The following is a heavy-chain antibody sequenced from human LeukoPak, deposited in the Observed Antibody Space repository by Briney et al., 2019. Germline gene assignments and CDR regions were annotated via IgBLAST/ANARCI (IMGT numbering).Heavy chain of an antibody. Sequence: GGSLRLSCAASGFTVINSYMTWVRQAPGKGLEWVSLVYSSGTTNYADSVKGRFSAYRDNSKNTLYLQMNSLRAEDTAVYYCAKDHYGSGSYPQYDYWGQGTLVTVSS. V-gene: IGHV3-53*01. D-gene: IGHD3-10*01. CDR1: GFTVINSY. CDR2: VYSSGTT. J-gene: IGHJ4*02. CDR3: AKDHYGSGSYPQYDY.